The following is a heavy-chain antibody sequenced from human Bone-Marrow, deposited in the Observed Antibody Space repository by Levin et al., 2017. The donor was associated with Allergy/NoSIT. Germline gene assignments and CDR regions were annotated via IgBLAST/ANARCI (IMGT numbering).Heavy chain of an antibody. Sequence: VASVKVSCKASGYTFTSYGISWVRQAPGQGLEWMGWISAYNGNTNYAQKLQGRVTMTTDTSTSTAYMELRSLRSDDTAVYYCARDLKKGGYYDSSGYYYVTAFDIWGQGTMVTVSS. V-gene: IGHV1-18*01. CDR3: ARDLKKGGYYDSSGYYYVTAFDI. CDR2: ISAYNGNT. D-gene: IGHD3-22*01. J-gene: IGHJ3*02. CDR1: GYTFTSYG.